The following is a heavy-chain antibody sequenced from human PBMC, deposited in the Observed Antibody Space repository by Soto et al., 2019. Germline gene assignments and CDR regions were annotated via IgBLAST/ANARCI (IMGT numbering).Heavy chain of an antibody. Sequence: ELQLLESGGGLVQPGGSLRLSCVASGFTFSSHVMNWVRQAPGRGLEWVSSVGGSGGTYYADSARGRFTISRDNSKNTVNLQMNSLKAADTAVYYCTKGWLDGWGQGTTVSVSS. CDR3: TKGWLDG. CDR1: GFTFSSHV. D-gene: IGHD2-15*01. CDR2: VGGSGGT. V-gene: IGHV3-23*01. J-gene: IGHJ6*02.